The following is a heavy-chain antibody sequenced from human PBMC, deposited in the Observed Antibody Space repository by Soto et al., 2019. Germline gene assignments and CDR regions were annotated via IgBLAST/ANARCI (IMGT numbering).Heavy chain of an antibody. CDR1: GYTFTSYG. D-gene: IGHD6-19*01. CDR2: ISAYNGNT. Sequence: QVQLVQSGAEVKKPGASVKVSCKASGYTFTSYGISWVRQAPGQGLEWMGWISAYNGNTNYAQKLQGRVTMTTDTSTSTAYMELRSRRSDDTAVYYCAREGPGWGYSSATRPPELDYWGQGTLVTVSS. V-gene: IGHV1-18*01. J-gene: IGHJ4*02. CDR3: AREGPGWGYSSATRPPELDY.